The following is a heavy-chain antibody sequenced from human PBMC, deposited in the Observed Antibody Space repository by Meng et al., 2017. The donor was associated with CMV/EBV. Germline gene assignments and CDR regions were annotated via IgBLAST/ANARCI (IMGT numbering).Heavy chain of an antibody. CDR3: AKDDLKYDFWSGYYSFDHYYYYGMDV. Sequence: GGSLRLSCAASGFPFSSYGMHWVRQAPGKGLEWVAFIRYDGSNKYYADSVKGRFTISRDNSKNTLYLQMNSLRAEDTAVCYCAKDDLKYDFWSGYYSFDHYYYYGMDVWGQGTTVTVSS. CDR2: IRYDGSNK. D-gene: IGHD3-3*01. CDR1: GFPFSSYG. J-gene: IGHJ6*02. V-gene: IGHV3-30*02.